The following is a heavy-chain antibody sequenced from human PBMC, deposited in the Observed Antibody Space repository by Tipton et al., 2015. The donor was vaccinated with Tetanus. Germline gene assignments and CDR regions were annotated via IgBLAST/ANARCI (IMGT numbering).Heavy chain of an antibody. V-gene: IGHV4-61*08. CDR1: GSSIRGSGHY. CDR3: ARANTDYPKKGPFDY. D-gene: IGHD5-12*01. CDR2: VYHSGAT. Sequence: GLVKPSETLSLTCTVSGSSIRGSGHYWTWIRQPPGKEPEWVGYVYHSGATNYHPSLKSRLAISADTSKNQFSLNLKSVITADTAVYYCARANTDYPKKGPFDYWGQGILVIVSS. J-gene: IGHJ4*02.